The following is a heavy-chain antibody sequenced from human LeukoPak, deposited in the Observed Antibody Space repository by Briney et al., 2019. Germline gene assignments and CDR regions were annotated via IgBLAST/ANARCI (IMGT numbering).Heavy chain of an antibody. CDR1: GGSISSGSYY. D-gene: IGHD4-17*01. J-gene: IGHJ4*02. Sequence: SQTLSLTCTVSGGSISSGSYYWSWIRQPAGKGLEWIGRIYTSGSSNYNPSLKSRVTISVDTSKNQFFLKLSSVTAADTAVYYCATESYGFGDYAIGWGQGTLVTVSS. V-gene: IGHV4-61*02. CDR2: IYTSGSS. CDR3: ATESYGFGDYAIG.